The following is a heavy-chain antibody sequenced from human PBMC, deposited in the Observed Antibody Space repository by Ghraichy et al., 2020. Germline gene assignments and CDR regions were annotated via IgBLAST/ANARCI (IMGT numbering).Heavy chain of an antibody. D-gene: IGHD6-19*01. J-gene: IGHJ5*02. CDR2: IFYSGST. V-gene: IGHV4-59*01. Sequence: SETLSLTCTVSGGSIRSYYWNWIRQPPGKGLEWIGYIFYSGSTNYNPSLKSRVTISVDTSKNQFSLKLSSVTAADTALYYCARHQGSGWYGVGFDPWGQGTLVTVSS. CDR1: GGSIRSYY. CDR3: ARHQGSGWYGVGFDP.